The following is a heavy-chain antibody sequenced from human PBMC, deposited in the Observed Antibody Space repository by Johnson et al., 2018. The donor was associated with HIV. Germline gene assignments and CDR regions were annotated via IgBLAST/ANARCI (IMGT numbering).Heavy chain of an antibody. V-gene: IGHV3-7*01. CDR2: IKQDGSEK. CDR1: GFTFSDYY. J-gene: IGHJ3*02. CDR3: ARDVMEDFWSGSFDAFDI. D-gene: IGHD3-3*01. Sequence: VQLVESGGGLVQPGGSLRLSCAASGFTFSDYYMSWIRQAPGKWLEWVANIKQDGSEKYYVDSVKGRFTISRDNAKNSLYLQMNSLRAEDTAVYYCARDVMEDFWSGSFDAFDIWGQGTMVTVSS.